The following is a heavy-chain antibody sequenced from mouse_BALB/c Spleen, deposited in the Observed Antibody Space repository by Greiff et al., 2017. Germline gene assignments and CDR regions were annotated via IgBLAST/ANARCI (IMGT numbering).Heavy chain of an antibody. CDR1: GFTFSSFG. CDR2: ISSGSSTI. CDR3: ARWDYSYFDY. V-gene: IGHV5-17*02. D-gene: IGHD1-1*01. Sequence: EVQRVESGGGLVQPGGSRKLSCAASGFTFSSFGMHWVRQAPEKGLEWVAYISSGSSTIYYADTVKGRFTISRDNPKNTLFLQMTSLRSEDTAMYYCARWDYSYFDYWGQGTTLTVSS. J-gene: IGHJ2*01.